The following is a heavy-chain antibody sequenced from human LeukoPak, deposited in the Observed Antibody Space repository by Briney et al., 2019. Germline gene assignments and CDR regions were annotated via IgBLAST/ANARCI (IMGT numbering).Heavy chain of an antibody. J-gene: IGHJ4*02. V-gene: IGHV4-34*01. CDR1: GGSFSGYY. Sequence: SETLSLTCAVYGGSFSGYYWSWIRQPPGKGLEWIGEINHSGSTNYNPSLKSRVTISVDTSKNQFSLKLSSVTAADTAVYYCAGTTVTTLILGYWGQGTLVTVSS. CDR3: AGTTVTTLILGY. D-gene: IGHD4-11*01. CDR2: INHSGST.